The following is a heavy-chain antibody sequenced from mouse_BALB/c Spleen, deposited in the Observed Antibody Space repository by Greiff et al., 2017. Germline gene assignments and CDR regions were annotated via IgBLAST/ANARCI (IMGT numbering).Heavy chain of an antibody. J-gene: IGHJ2*01. CDR3: ASPLLRLYYFDY. Sequence: EVQLQQSGAELVKPGASVKLSCTASGFNIKDTYMHWVKQRPEQGLEWIGRIDPANGTTKYDPKFQGKATITADTSSNTAYLQLSSLTSEDTAVYYCASPLLRLYYFDYWGQGTTLTVSS. V-gene: IGHV14-3*02. D-gene: IGHD1-2*01. CDR2: IDPANGTT. CDR1: GFNIKDTY.